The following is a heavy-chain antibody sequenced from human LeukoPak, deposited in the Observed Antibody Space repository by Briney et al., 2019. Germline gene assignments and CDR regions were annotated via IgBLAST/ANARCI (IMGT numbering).Heavy chain of an antibody. J-gene: IGHJ4*02. Sequence: GGSLRLSCAASGFTFSSYSMNWVRQAPGKGLEWVSSISSSSSYIYYADSVKGRFTISRDNAKNSLYLQMNSLRAEGTAVYYCARDPPYCSSTSCHLSRWGYWDQGTLVTVSS. CDR2: ISSSSSYI. V-gene: IGHV3-21*01. CDR3: ARDPPYCSSTSCHLSRWGY. CDR1: GFTFSSYS. D-gene: IGHD2-2*01.